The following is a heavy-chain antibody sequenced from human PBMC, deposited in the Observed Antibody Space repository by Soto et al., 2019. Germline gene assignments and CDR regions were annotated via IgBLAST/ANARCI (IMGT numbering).Heavy chain of an antibody. CDR1: GXTFDDYA. D-gene: IGHD3-10*01. J-gene: IGHJ4*02. V-gene: IGHV3-9*01. CDR2: IIWNSGSI. Sequence: SLRLSCAASGXTFDDYAMHWVRQARVKGLEWVSCIIWNSGSIVYADSVKGRFTISRDNAKNSLYLKMKSLRAEDKALSYCAKDPKRRYYYGSGSYSPPDYWAQGTLVTVSS. CDR3: AKDPKRRYYYGSGSYSPPDY.